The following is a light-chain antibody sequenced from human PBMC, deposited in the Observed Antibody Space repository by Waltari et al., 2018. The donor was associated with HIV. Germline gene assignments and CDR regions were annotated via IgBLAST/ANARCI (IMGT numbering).Light chain of an antibody. V-gene: IGLV2-14*03. J-gene: IGLJ2*01. CDR1: NTEY. CDR2: EVN. Sequence: SALTQPASVSGFPGPSITISCTETNTEYVSWYQQHPGKAPKLITYEVNTRPSGVSHRFSGSKSGNTASLTISGLQAEDEADYYCSSPVLFGGGTKLTVL. CDR3: SSPVL.